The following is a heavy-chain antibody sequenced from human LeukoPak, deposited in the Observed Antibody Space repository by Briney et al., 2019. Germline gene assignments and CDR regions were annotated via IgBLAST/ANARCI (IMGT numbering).Heavy chain of an antibody. CDR2: INPNSGGT. CDR3: ASSGGMGRWRSNFDY. J-gene: IGHJ4*02. D-gene: IGHD5-24*01. Sequence: ASVKVSCKASGYTFTGYYMHWVRQAPGQGLEWMGWINPNSGGTNYAQKFQGRVTMTRDTSISTAYMELSRLRSDDTAVYYCASSGGMGRWRSNFDYWGQGTLVTVSS. V-gene: IGHV1-2*02. CDR1: GYTFTGYY.